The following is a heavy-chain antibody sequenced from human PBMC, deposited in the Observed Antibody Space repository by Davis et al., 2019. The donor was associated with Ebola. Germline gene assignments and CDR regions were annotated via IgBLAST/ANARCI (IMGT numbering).Heavy chain of an antibody. CDR2: INPNSGGT. J-gene: IGHJ4*02. CDR1: GYTFTSYD. Sequence: AASVKVSCKASGYTFTSYDINWVRQAPGQGLEWMGWINPNSGGTNYAQKFQGRVTMTRDTSISTAYMELSRLRSDDTAVYYCAREAYYYDSSGRGLDYWGQGTLVTVSS. V-gene: IGHV1-2*02. D-gene: IGHD3-22*01. CDR3: AREAYYYDSSGRGLDY.